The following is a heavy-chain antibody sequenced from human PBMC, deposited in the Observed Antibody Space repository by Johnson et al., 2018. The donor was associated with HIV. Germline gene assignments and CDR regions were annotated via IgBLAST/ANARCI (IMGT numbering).Heavy chain of an antibody. Sequence: VQLVESGGGLVQPGRSLRLSCAASGFTFDDYAMHWVRQAPWKGLEWVSGISWNSGSTYYADSVKGRFTISRDNSKNSLYLQMNSLRTEDTALYYCAKDMGRYSGSYGNYDAFDIWGQGTMVTVSS. CDR3: AKDMGRYSGSYGNYDAFDI. J-gene: IGHJ3*02. CDR2: ISWNSGST. D-gene: IGHD1-26*01. V-gene: IGHV3-9*01. CDR1: GFTFDDYA.